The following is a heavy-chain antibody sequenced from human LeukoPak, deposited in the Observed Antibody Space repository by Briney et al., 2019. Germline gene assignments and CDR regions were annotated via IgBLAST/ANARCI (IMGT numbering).Heavy chain of an antibody. CDR1: GFTFSSYA. D-gene: IGHD6-13*01. Sequence: GGSLRLSCAASGFTFSSYAMHWVRQAPGKGLEWVAVISYDGSNKYYADSVKGRFTISRDNAKNSLYLQMNSLRAEDTAVYYCARGTRYSSSWYHHYYYMDVWGKGTTVTVSS. J-gene: IGHJ6*03. CDR2: ISYDGSNK. V-gene: IGHV3-30*04. CDR3: ARGTRYSSSWYHHYYYMDV.